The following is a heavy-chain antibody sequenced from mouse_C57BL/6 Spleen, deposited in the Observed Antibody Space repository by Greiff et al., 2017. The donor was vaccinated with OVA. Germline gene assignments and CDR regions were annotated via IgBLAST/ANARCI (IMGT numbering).Heavy chain of an antibody. CDR1: GYTFTSYW. CDR3: ASTLAYSGNSYDY. D-gene: IGHD1-1*01. J-gene: IGHJ2*01. CDR2: INPSNGGT. V-gene: IGHV1-53*01. Sequence: QVQLQQPGTELVKPGASVKLSCKASGYTFTSYWMHWVKQRPGQGLEWIGNINPSNGGTNYNEKFKSQATLTVDKSSSTAYMQLSSLTSEDSAVFYCASTLAYSGNSYDYWGQGTTLTVSS.